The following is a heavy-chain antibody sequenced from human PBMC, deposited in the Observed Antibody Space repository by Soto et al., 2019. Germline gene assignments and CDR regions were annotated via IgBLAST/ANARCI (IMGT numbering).Heavy chain of an antibody. Sequence: QVQLVESGGGVVQPGRSLRLSCAASGFTFSSYGMHWVRQAPGKGLEWVAVIWHDGSTKYYADSVKGRFTVSRDNSKNTLYRQGNSLRAEATAVYYCARDGYYGSGSYFLYWGQGTLVTVSS. J-gene: IGHJ4*02. CDR3: ARDGYYGSGSYFLY. CDR1: GFTFSSYG. CDR2: IWHDGSTK. D-gene: IGHD3-10*01. V-gene: IGHV3-33*01.